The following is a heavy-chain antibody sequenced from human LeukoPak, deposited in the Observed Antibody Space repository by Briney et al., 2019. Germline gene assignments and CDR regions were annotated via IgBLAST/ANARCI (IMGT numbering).Heavy chain of an antibody. D-gene: IGHD1-26*01. CDR1: GGSFSGYY. Sequence: SETLSLTCAVYGGSFSGYYWSWIRQPPGKGLEWIGEINHSGSTNYNPSLKSLVTISVDTSKNQFSLKLSSVTAADTAVYYCARGGRGSSTGFDYWGQGTLVTVSS. V-gene: IGHV4-34*01. CDR3: ARGGRGSSTGFDY. J-gene: IGHJ4*02. CDR2: INHSGST.